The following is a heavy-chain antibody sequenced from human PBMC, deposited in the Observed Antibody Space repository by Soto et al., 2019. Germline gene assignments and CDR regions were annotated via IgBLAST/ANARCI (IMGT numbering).Heavy chain of an antibody. CDR3: TAVNPYNSDRRGHYN. D-gene: IGHD3-22*01. Sequence: PGGSLRLSCAASGFTFSNAWMNWVRQAPGKGLEWVGRIKKRADGGTADHATPVKGRFTISRDDSKDTLYLQMNSLKTEDTAVYYCTAVNPYNSDRRGHYNWGKGSLVTVSS. V-gene: IGHV3-15*01. CDR1: GFTFSNAW. J-gene: IGHJ4*02. CDR2: IKKRADGGTA.